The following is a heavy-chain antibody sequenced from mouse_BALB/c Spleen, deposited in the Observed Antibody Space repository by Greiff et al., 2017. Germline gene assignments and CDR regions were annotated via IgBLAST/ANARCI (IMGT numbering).Heavy chain of an antibody. V-gene: IGHV5-12-1*01. J-gene: IGHJ1*01. CDR1: GFAFSSYD. CDR3: ARDWYFDV. Sequence: EVNVVESGGGLVKPGGSLKLSCAASGFAFSSYDMSWVRQTPEKRLEWVAYISSGGGSTYYPDTVKGRFTISRDNAKNTLYLQMSSLKSEDTAMYYCARDWYFDVWGAGTTVTVSS. CDR2: ISSGGGST.